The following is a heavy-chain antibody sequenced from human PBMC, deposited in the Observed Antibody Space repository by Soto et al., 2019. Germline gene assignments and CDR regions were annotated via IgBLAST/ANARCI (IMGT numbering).Heavy chain of an antibody. CDR2: IDAGNGNT. V-gene: IGHV1-3*01. Sequence: ASVKVSCKATGYTFTNYEIHWVRQDPGQRLEWMGWIDAGNGNTQYSQKFQDRVTITRDTSANTASMELSSLRSEDTAVYYCTRDGSSNRHGYRNYKYWGQGTQVTVSS. J-gene: IGHJ4*02. CDR1: GYTFTNYE. D-gene: IGHD3-10*01. CDR3: TRDGSSNRHGYRNYKY.